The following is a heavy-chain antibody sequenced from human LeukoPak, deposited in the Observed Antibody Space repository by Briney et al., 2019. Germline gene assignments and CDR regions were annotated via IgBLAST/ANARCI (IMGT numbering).Heavy chain of an antibody. V-gene: IGHV4-39*07. CDR2: IYYSGNT. D-gene: IGHD3-22*01. CDR1: GGSISSSSYY. CDR3: ARAPHFFDTTGSRYYFDY. Sequence: KSSETLSLTCTVSGGSISSSSYYWGWIRQPPGKGLEWIGSIYYSGNTYYSPSLMSRVTISVDTSKNQFSLNLRSVTAADTAVYYCARAPHFFDTTGSRYYFDYWGQGALVTVSS. J-gene: IGHJ4*02.